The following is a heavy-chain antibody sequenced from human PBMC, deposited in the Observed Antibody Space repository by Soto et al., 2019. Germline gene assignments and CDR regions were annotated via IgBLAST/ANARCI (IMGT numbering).Heavy chain of an antibody. V-gene: IGHV3-48*03. J-gene: IGHJ4*02. CDR1: GFTFSSFE. CDR2: ISGSGGRI. CDR3: AREPNVDPDMDFDY. Sequence: LRLSCVGSGFTFSSFEMNWVRQAPGKGLEWVSYISGSGGRIHYADSVKGRFTISRDNAKNSLYLQMNSLRAEDTAFYYCAREPNVDPDMDFDYWGQGTLVTVSS. D-gene: IGHD5-18*01.